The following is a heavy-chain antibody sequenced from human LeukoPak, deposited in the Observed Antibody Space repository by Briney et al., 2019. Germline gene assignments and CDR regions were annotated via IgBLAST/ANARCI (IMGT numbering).Heavy chain of an antibody. V-gene: IGHV1-8*01. CDR2: MNPNSGNT. D-gene: IGHD2-15*01. J-gene: IGHJ4*02. CDR3: ARGAPNAMLPDPVHDY. Sequence: ASVKVSCKASGYIFTSYDINWVRQATGQGLEWMGWMNPNSGNTGYAQKFQGRVTMTRDTSTSTVYMELSSLISEDTAVYYCARGAPNAMLPDPVHDYWGQGTLVTVSS. CDR1: GYIFTSYD.